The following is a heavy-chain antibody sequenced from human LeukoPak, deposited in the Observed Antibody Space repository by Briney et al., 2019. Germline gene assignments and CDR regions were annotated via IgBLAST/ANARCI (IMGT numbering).Heavy chain of an antibody. V-gene: IGHV4-4*02. J-gene: IGHJ4*02. Sequence: SETLSLTCAVSGGSISSSNWWSWVRQPPGKGLEWIGEIYHSGSTNYNPSLKSRVTISVDKSKNQFSLKLSSVTAADTAVYYCARVMGLSSWYEVFDYWGQGTLVTVSS. D-gene: IGHD2-8*01. CDR2: IYHSGST. CDR1: GGSISSSNW. CDR3: ARVMGLSSWYEVFDY.